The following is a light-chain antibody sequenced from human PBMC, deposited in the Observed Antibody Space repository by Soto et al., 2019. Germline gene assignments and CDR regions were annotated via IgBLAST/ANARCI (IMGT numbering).Light chain of an antibody. Sequence: QSLPTHPASVSGSPGQSISTCCPETSRDVRDCNDVSWYKQHPGKTPKLKIYEASNHHSGISNRFSGSKSGNTASLTISALQAVDEGDYYCSSYTSSSSREVFGTGTKVTV. V-gene: IGLV2-14*01. J-gene: IGLJ1*01. CDR1: SRDVRDCND. CDR2: EAS. CDR3: SSYTSSSSREV.